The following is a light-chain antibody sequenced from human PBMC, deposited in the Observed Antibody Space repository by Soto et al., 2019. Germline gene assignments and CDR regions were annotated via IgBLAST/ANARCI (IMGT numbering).Light chain of an antibody. J-gene: IGLJ1*01. CDR3: QSYANGNYV. CDR2: EDD. Sequence: NFMLTQPHSVSGSPGKTVTISCTRSSGSIGSSYVQWYQQRPGSAPTKVIFEDDHRPSGVPDRFCCSIDRSSNSASLTIYGLRTEDEADYYCQSYANGNYVFGPGTKLTVL. CDR1: SGSIGSSY. V-gene: IGLV6-57*04.